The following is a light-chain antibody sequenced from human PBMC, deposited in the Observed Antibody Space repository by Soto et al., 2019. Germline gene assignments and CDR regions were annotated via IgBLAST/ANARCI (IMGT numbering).Light chain of an antibody. CDR3: GTWDSSLSAGV. Sequence: QSVLTQPPSVSAAPGQKVTISCSGRSSNIGNNYVSWYQQLPGTAPKLLIYDNNKRPSGIPDRFSGSKSGTSATLGITGLQTGDEADYYCGTWDSSLSAGVFGGWTKLTVL. CDR2: DNN. J-gene: IGLJ2*01. CDR1: SSNIGNNY. V-gene: IGLV1-51*01.